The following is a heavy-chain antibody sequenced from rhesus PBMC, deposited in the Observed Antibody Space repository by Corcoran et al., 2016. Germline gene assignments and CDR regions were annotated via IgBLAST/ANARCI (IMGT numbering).Heavy chain of an antibody. V-gene: IGHV4-147*01. CDR1: GGSISRNY. D-gene: IGHD2-27*01. Sequence: QVQLQESGPGLVKPSETLSLTCAGSGGSISRNYWRRISQPPGKGREGIGRIYGSSGRPTYNPSPPIRVPISPATSKNQFSLQLSSVTAADTAVYYCASSYCSGTYCYGLYYFDYWGQGVLVTVSS. CDR2: IYGSSGRP. CDR3: ASSYCSGTYCYGLYYFDY. J-gene: IGHJ4*01.